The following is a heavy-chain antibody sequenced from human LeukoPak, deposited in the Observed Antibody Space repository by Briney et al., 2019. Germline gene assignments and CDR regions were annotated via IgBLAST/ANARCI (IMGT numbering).Heavy chain of an antibody. D-gene: IGHD3-22*01. J-gene: IGHJ4*02. V-gene: IGHV1-46*01. CDR2: INPSGGSA. CDR3: ARLADYDSSGYLSY. CDR1: GNTFTRDY. Sequence: ASVKVSCKASGNTFTRDYMHWVRQAPGQGLEWMGIINPSGGSARYAQKFQGRVTMTRDTSTSTVYMEVSSLRSEDTAVYYCARLADYDSSGYLSYWGQGTLVTVSS.